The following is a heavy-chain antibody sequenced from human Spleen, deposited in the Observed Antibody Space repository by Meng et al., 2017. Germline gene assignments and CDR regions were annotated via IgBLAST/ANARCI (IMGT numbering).Heavy chain of an antibody. J-gene: IGHJ4*02. D-gene: IGHD3-9*01. CDR1: GGSFSGYY. CDR2: INHSGST. V-gene: IGHV4-34*01. CDR3: ARGKRLNVLRYFDRPYYFDY. Sequence: GSLRLSCAVYGGSFSGYYWSWIRQPPGKGLEWIGEINHSGSTNYNPSLKSRVTISVDTSKNQFSLKLSSVTAADTAVYYCARGKRLNVLRYFDRPYYFDYWGQGTLVTVSS.